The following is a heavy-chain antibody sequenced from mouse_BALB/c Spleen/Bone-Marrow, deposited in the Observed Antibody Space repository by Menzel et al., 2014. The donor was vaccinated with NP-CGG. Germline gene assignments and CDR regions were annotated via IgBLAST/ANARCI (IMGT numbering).Heavy chain of an antibody. CDR2: ISNGGGST. D-gene: IGHD2-4*01. CDR3: STMITTPYALGY. Sequence: EVKQVESGGGSVQPGGSLKLSCAASGFTFSDYYMYWVRQTPEKRLEWVAYISNGGGSTYYPDTIKGRFTISRDNAKNTLFLQMSRLKSEDTAVYFCSTMITTPYALGYWGQGTSVTVSS. V-gene: IGHV5-12*01. CDR1: GFTFSDYY. J-gene: IGHJ4*01.